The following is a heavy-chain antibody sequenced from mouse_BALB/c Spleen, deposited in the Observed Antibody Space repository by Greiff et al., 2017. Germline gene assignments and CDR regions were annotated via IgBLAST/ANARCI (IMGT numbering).Heavy chain of an antibody. J-gene: IGHJ3*01. Sequence: EVQRVESGPSLVKPSQTLSLTCSVTGDSITSGYWNWIRKFPGNKLEYMGYISYSGSTYYNPSLKSRISITRDTSKNQYYLQLNSVTTEDTATYYCARWGDGYYWFAYWGQGTLVTVSA. CDR1: GDSITSGY. CDR3: ARWGDGYYWFAY. CDR2: ISYSGST. D-gene: IGHD2-3*01. V-gene: IGHV3-8*02.